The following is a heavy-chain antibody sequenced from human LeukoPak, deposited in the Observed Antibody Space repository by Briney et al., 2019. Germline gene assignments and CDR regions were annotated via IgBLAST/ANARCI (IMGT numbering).Heavy chain of an antibody. CDR1: GFTFSSYA. J-gene: IGHJ4*02. CDR2: ISGSGGST. V-gene: IGHV3-23*01. Sequence: GGSLRLSCAAPGFTFSSYAMSWVRQAPGKGLEWVSAISGSGGSTYYADSVKGRFTISRDNSKNTLYLQMNSLRAEDTAVYYCAKDGEWELSGAYFDYWGQGTLVTVSS. CDR3: AKDGEWELSGAYFDY. D-gene: IGHD1-26*01.